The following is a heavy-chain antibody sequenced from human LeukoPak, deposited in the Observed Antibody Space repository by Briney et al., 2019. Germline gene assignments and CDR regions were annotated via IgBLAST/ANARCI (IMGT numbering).Heavy chain of an antibody. CDR3: ARDRSRGGFFDL. D-gene: IGHD3-16*01. CDR2: VYTTETT. V-gene: IGHV4-4*07. Sequence: SETLSLTCNISGASINTFYWTWLRQPAGKGREWLGRVYTTETTNYNPSFRGQLTMSLDTSKNQVSLELTSVTAADTAIYYCARDRSRGGFFDLWGRGTLVTVSS. J-gene: IGHJ2*01. CDR1: GASINTFY.